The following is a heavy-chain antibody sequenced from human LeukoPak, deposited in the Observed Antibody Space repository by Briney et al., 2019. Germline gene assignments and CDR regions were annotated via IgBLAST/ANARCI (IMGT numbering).Heavy chain of an antibody. CDR1: GFTFSRYS. V-gene: IGHV3-48*01. CDR2: ISSSSSTI. CDR3: ARCSPQRDFDY. Sequence: LSGGSLRLSCEASGFTFSRYSVNWVRQAPGKGLEWVSYISSSSSTIYYADSVKGRFTISRDNSKNTLYLQMNSLRAEDTAVYYCARCSPQRDFDYWGQGTLVTVSS. J-gene: IGHJ4*02. D-gene: IGHD3-10*02.